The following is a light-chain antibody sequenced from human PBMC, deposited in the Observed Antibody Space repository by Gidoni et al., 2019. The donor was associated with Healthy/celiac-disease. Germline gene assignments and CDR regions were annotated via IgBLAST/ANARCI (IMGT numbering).Light chain of an antibody. CDR2: EGS. J-gene: IGLJ3*02. CDR1: SSDVGSYNL. V-gene: IGLV2-23*01. Sequence: QSALTQPASVSGSPGQSITISCTGTSSDVGSYNLVSWYQQHPGKAPKLMIYEGSKRPSGVSNRFSGSKSGNTASLTISVLQAEDEADYYCCSSAGSSTLVFGGGTKLTVL. CDR3: CSSAGSSTLV.